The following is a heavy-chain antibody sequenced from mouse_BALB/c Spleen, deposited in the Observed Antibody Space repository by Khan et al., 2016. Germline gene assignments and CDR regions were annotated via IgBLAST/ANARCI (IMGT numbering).Heavy chain of an antibody. Sequence: EVQLQESGPSLVKPSQTLSLTCSVTGDPITSGYWNWIRKFPGNKLEYMGYINYSGSTHYNPSLKSRISITRDTSKNQYYLQLNSVTTEDIATYYCARSNRIDVWFSYWGHGTLVTVSA. J-gene: IGHJ3*01. V-gene: IGHV3-8*02. CDR3: ARSNRIDVWFSY. CDR1: GDPITSGY. D-gene: IGHD2-14*01. CDR2: INYSGST.